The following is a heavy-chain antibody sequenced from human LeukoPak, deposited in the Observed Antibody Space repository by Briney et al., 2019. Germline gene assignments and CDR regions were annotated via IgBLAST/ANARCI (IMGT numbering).Heavy chain of an antibody. CDR1: GFTFGSYA. D-gene: IGHD3-3*01. J-gene: IGHJ4*02. V-gene: IGHV3-30*01. Sequence: GRSLRLSCAASGFTFGSYAMHWVRQAPGKGLEWVAVISYDGSNKYYADSVKGRFTISRDNSKNTLYLQMNSLRAEDTAVYYCARGSDVLDNPLYYDFWSGYYDYWGQGTLVTVSS. CDR3: ARGSDVLDNPLYYDFWSGYYDY. CDR2: ISYDGSNK.